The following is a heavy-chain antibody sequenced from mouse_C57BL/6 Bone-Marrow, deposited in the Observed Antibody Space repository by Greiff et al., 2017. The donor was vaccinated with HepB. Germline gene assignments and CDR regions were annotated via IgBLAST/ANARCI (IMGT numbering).Heavy chain of an antibody. D-gene: IGHD1-1*01. CDR1: GYTFTDYE. J-gene: IGHJ2*01. CDR2: IDPETGGT. CDR3: TRDYYGSSVRYYFDY. Sequence: VKLVESGAELVRPGASVTLSCKASGYTFTDYEMHWVKQTPVHGLEWIGAIDPETGGTAYNQKFKGKAILTADKSSSTAYMELRSLTSEDSAVYYCTRDYYGSSVRYYFDYWGQGTTLTVSS. V-gene: IGHV1-15*01.